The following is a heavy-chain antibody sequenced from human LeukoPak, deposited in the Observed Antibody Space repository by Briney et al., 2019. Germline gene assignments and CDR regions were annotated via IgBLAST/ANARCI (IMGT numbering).Heavy chain of an antibody. CDR2: IRYDGSNK. J-gene: IGHJ3*02. CDR1: GFTFSSYG. V-gene: IGHV3-30*02. CDR3: AKGRYCSSTSCYSTAFDI. Sequence: PGGSLRLSSSASGFTFSSYGMHWLRQAPGKGLEWVAFIRYDGSNKYYADSVKGRFTISRDNSKNTLYLQMNSLRAEDTAVYYCAKGRYCSSTSCYSTAFDIWGQGTMVTVSS. D-gene: IGHD2-2*02.